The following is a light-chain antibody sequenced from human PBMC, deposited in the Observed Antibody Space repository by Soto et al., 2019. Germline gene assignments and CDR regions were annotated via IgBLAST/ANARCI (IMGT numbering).Light chain of an antibody. V-gene: IGKV1-9*01. Sequence: IQLTQSPSSLSASVGDRVIITCRASQGMRSDFAWFQQKPGKAPKLLIYLASTLQSGVPSRFSGSGSGTDFTLPISSLHPEDFATYYCQQLNTYPITFGHGTRLEIK. CDR1: QGMRSD. J-gene: IGKJ5*01. CDR2: LAS. CDR3: QQLNTYPIT.